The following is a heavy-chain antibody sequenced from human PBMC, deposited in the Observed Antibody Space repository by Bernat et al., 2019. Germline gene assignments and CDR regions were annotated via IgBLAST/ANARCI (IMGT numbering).Heavy chain of an antibody. CDR1: GFTFSSYS. J-gene: IGHJ3*02. CDR2: ISSSSSYI. CDR3: ASVAYCGGDCYYDAFDI. Sequence: EVQLVESGGGLVKPGGSLRLSCAASGFTFSSYSMNWVRQAPGKGLEWVSSISSSSSYIYYADSVKGQFTISRDNAKNSLYLQMNSLRAEDTAVYYCASVAYCGGDCYYDAFDIWGQGTMVTVSS. D-gene: IGHD2-21*02. V-gene: IGHV3-21*01.